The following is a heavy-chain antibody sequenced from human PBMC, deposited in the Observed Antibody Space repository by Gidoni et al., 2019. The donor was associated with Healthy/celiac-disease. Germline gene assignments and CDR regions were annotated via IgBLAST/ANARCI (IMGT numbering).Heavy chain of an antibody. D-gene: IGHD6-19*01. Sequence: EVQLVESGGGLVQPGRSLRLSCEASGFTFDDYAMHWVRQAPGKGLEWVSGISWNSGSIGYADSVKGRFTISRDNAKNSLYLQMNSLRAEDTALYYCAKDPSPDHSSGSWFDPWGQGTLVTVSS. V-gene: IGHV3-9*01. CDR1: GFTFDDYA. J-gene: IGHJ5*02. CDR2: ISWNSGSI. CDR3: AKDPSPDHSSGSWFDP.